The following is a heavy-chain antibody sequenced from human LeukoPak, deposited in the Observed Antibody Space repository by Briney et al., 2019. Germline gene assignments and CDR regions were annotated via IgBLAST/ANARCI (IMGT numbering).Heavy chain of an antibody. CDR2: IYSGRT. CDR1: GYSISSGYY. Sequence: SETLSLTCAVSGYSISSGYYWGWIRQPPGKGLEWIGSIYSGRTYNNPSLKSRVTISVDTSKNQFSLKLSSVTAADTAVYYCARIYCSSTTCYPDNWGQGTLVAVSS. CDR3: ARIYCSSTTCYPDN. V-gene: IGHV4-38-2*01. J-gene: IGHJ4*02. D-gene: IGHD2-2*01.